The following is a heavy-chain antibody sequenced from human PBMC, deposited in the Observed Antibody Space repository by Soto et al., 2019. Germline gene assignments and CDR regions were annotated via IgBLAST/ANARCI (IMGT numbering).Heavy chain of an antibody. CDR3: ARDGDGSGSYFFFLSYGIDV. D-gene: IGHD3-10*01. J-gene: IGHJ6*02. CDR2: INSDGSST. CDR1: GFIFSSYW. Sequence: GGALRLSCAASGFIFSSYWMHWVRQAPGKGLVWVSRINSDGSSTSYADSVKGRFTISRGNAKNTLYLQMNSLRAEDTAVYYCARDGDGSGSYFFFLSYGIDVCGQLPTFPASS. V-gene: IGHV3-74*01.